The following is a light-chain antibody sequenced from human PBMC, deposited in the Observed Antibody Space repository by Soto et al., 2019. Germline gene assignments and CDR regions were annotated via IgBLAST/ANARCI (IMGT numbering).Light chain of an antibody. Sequence: EIVLTQSPGTLSLSPGGRATLSCSASHSVSSSFLAWYQQKLGQAPRLLIYGASSRATGIPDRFSGSGSGTDFTLTISRLEPEDFAVYYCQQYGSSPPTFGQGTKVDIK. J-gene: IGKJ1*01. V-gene: IGKV3-20*01. CDR2: GAS. CDR3: QQYGSSPPT. CDR1: HSVSSSF.